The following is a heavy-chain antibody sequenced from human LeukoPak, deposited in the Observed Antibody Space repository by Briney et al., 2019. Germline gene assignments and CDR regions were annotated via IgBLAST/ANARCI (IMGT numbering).Heavy chain of an antibody. CDR2: IYHSGST. CDR3: ARADCSSTSCYTSRVHWYFDL. J-gene: IGHJ2*01. V-gene: IGHV4-38-2*02. D-gene: IGHD2-2*02. CDR1: GYSISSGYY. Sequence: PSETLSLTCTVSGYSISSGYYWGWIRQPPGKGLEWIGSIYHSGSTYYNPSLKSRVTISVDTSKNQFSLKLSSVTAADTAMYYCARADCSSTSCYTSRVHWYFDLWGRGTLVTVSS.